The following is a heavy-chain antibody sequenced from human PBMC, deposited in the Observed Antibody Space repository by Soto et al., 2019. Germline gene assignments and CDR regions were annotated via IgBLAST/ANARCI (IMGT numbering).Heavy chain of an antibody. J-gene: IGHJ4*02. CDR1: GFTFNTYG. Sequence: QVQVVEPGGGVVQPGRSLRLSCAASGFTFNTYGMHWVRQAPGTGLEWVAVIWYDGSNKYYADFVKGRFTISRDNSKNTLYLQMNSLRAEDTGVYLCARGPLEPLLDYWGQGTLVTVSS. CDR3: ARGPLEPLLDY. CDR2: IWYDGSNK. D-gene: IGHD1-26*01. V-gene: IGHV3-33*01.